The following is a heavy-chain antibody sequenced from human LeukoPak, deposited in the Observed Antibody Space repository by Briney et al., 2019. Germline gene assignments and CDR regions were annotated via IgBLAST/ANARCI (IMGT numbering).Heavy chain of an antibody. J-gene: IGHJ4*02. CDR2: IIPILGIA. D-gene: IGHD5-12*01. CDR3: ARDRGSSGYDFSNY. CDR1: GYSFITYG. Sequence: ASVKVSCKASGYSFITYGISWVRQAPGQGLEWMGRIIPILGIANYAQKFQGRVTITADKSTSTAYMELSSPRSEDTAVYYCARDRGSSGYDFSNYWGQGALVTVSS. V-gene: IGHV1-69*04.